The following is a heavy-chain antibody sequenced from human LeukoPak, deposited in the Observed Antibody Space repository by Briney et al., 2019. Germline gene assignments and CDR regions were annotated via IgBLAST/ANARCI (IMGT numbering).Heavy chain of an antibody. CDR3: ARVVAARNN. D-gene: IGHD6-13*01. CDR2: ISSSSSTI. CDR1: GFTFSDYG. J-gene: IGHJ4*02. Sequence: GGSLRLSCAASGFTFSDYGLHWVRQAPGKGLEWVSYISSSSSTIYYADSVKGRFTISRDNAKNSLYLQMNSLRAEDTAVYYCARVVAARNNWGQGTLVTVSS. V-gene: IGHV3-48*01.